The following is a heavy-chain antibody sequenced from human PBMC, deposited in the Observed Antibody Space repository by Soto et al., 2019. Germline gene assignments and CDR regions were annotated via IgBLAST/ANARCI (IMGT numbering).Heavy chain of an antibody. CDR2: INPSGTTT. V-gene: IGHV1-46*01. J-gene: IGHJ6*02. CDR1: GYTFTSFY. CDR3: AKPQIARHYYYAMEV. Sequence: QVQLVQSGAEVKKPGASVKVSCKASGYTFTSFYMHWVRQAPGQGLEWMGIINPSGTTTDYAQKFQGRVTMTRDTSTSTYYTELSSLTSEDTAVYYCAKPQIARHYYYAMEVWGQGTAVTVSS.